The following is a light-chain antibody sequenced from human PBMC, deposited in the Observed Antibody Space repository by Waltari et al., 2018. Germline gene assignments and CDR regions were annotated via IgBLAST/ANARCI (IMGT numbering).Light chain of an antibody. CDR1: SRDVGGYNY. V-gene: IGLV2-23*02. CDR3: CSYAGSSILI. J-gene: IGLJ2*01. Sequence: QSALTQPASVSGSLGQSITISCTGTSRDVGGYNYVSWDQQYPGKAPKFLLYDVTKRPSGVSNRFSVSKSGNTASLTISGLQAEDEADYYCCSYAGSSILIFGGGTKVTVL. CDR2: DVT.